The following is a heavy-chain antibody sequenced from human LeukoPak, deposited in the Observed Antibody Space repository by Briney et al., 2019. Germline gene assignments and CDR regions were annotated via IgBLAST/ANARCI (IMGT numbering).Heavy chain of an antibody. J-gene: IGHJ4*02. CDR3: ARSYYDILTGYYLPFDY. Sequence: GGSLRLSCAASGFTFSSYAMHWVRQAPGKGLEWVAVISYDGSNKYYADSVKGRFTISRDNSKNTLYLQMNSLRAEDTAVYYCARSYYDILTGYYLPFDYWGQGTLVTVSS. D-gene: IGHD3-9*01. CDR2: ISYDGSNK. V-gene: IGHV3-30-3*01. CDR1: GFTFSSYA.